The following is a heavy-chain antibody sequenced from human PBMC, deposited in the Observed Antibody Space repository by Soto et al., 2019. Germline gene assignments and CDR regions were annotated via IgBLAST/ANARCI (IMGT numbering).Heavy chain of an antibody. CDR1: GFTFSSYG. D-gene: IGHD2-15*01. CDR3: AKGAFSGGIVVVVAATPDFDY. Sequence: GGSLRLSCAASGFTFSSYGMHWVRQAPGKGLEWVAVISYDGSNKYYADSVKGRFTISRDNSKNTLYLQMNSLRAEDRAVYYCAKGAFSGGIVVVVAATPDFDYWGQGTLVTVSS. V-gene: IGHV3-30*18. J-gene: IGHJ4*02. CDR2: ISYDGSNK.